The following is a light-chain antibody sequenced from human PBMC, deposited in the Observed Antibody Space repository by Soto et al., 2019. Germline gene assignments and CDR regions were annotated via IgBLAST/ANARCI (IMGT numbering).Light chain of an antibody. J-gene: IGLJ1*01. CDR2: DVN. Sequence: QSALTQPASASGSPGQSITISCTGTSSDVGGYNYVSWYQQHPGKAPKLMIYDVNNRPSGVSNRFSGSKSGNTASLTISGLQAEDEADYYCSSYRSSSTLYVFGTGTKVTVL. CDR3: SSYRSSSTLYV. CDR1: SSDVGGYNY. V-gene: IGLV2-14*01.